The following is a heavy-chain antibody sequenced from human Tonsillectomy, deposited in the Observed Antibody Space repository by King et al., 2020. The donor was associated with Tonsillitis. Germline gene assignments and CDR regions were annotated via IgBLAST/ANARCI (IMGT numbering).Heavy chain of an antibody. Sequence: QLVQSGGEVKEPGASLRVSCKASGYTFSSYGISWVRKAPGQGLEWMGWISTNSGSTNFAQNFQGRVDMTADSATNTVYMDLRSLRSDDTAFYYCARDEGGGDFWSGYRDSFDVWGQGTLVTVSS. V-gene: IGHV1-18*04. CDR3: ARDEGGGDFWSGYRDSFDV. D-gene: IGHD3-3*01. CDR1: GYTFSSYG. CDR2: ISTNSGST. J-gene: IGHJ5*02.